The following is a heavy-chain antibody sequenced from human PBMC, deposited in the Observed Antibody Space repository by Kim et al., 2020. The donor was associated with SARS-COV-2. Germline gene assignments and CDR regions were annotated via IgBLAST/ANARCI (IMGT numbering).Heavy chain of an antibody. D-gene: IGHD3-10*01. V-gene: IGHV3-11*04. CDR1: GFTFSDYY. CDR2: ISSSGSTI. CDR3: ARVRGVLLWFGELRGDYGMDV. J-gene: IGHJ6*02. Sequence: GGSLRLSCAASGFTFSDYYMSWIRQAPGKGLEWVSYISSSGSTIYYADSVKGRFTISRDKAKNSLYLQMNSLRAEDTAVYYCARVRGVLLWFGELRGDYGMDVWGQGTTVTVSS.